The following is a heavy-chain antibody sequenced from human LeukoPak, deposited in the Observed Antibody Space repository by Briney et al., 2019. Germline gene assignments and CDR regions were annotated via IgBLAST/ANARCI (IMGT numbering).Heavy chain of an antibody. CDR1: GLTFSSYG. CDR2: IWYDGSNK. J-gene: IGHJ4*02. CDR3: AKEKYYYDSSGSLVDY. D-gene: IGHD3-22*01. Sequence: GGSLRLSCAASGLTFSSYGMHWVRQAPGKGLEWVAVIWYDGSNKYYADSVKGRFTISRDNSKNTLYLQMNSLRAEDTAVYYCAKEKYYYDSSGSLVDYWGQGTLVTVSS. V-gene: IGHV3-33*06.